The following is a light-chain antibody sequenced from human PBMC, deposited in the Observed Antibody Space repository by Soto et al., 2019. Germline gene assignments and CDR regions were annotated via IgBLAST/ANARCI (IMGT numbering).Light chain of an antibody. CDR1: QSISIY. CDR3: QQTYSGTLT. CDR2: TAS. J-gene: IGKJ3*01. Sequence: DIQMTQSPSSLSASVGDRVTITCRASQSISIYLNWYQQPQGKAPKVXIYTASSLQSGVPSRFSGIGAGTDCTRSISSLQHEDVETDYCQQTYSGTLTFGPGTKVDIK. V-gene: IGKV1-39*01.